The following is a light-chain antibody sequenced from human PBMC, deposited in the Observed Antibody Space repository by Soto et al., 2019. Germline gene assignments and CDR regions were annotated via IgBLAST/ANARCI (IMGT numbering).Light chain of an antibody. Sequence: QSALTQPASVSGSPGQSITISCTGTSSDVGGYNYVSWYQQHPGKAPKLMIYEVSNRPSGVSNRFSGSKSGNTASLTISGLQAEDEADYYSSSYTSSSTYVFGTGPKV. CDR3: SSYTSSSTYV. CDR1: SSDVGGYNY. CDR2: EVS. J-gene: IGLJ1*01. V-gene: IGLV2-14*01.